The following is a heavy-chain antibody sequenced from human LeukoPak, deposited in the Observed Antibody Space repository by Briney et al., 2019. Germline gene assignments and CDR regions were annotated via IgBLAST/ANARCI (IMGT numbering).Heavy chain of an antibody. Sequence: SVKVSCKASGGTFSSYAISWVRQAPGQGLEWMGGIIPIFGTANYAQKFQGRVTITADESTSTAYMELSSLRSEDTAVYYCARDFPVERFGDSGWFDPWGQGTLVTVSS. CDR2: IIPIFGTA. CDR3: ARDFPVERFGDSGWFDP. V-gene: IGHV1-69*13. J-gene: IGHJ5*02. D-gene: IGHD3-10*01. CDR1: GGTFSSYA.